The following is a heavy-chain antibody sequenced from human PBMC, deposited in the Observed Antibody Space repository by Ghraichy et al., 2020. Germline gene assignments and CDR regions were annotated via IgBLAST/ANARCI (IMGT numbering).Heavy chain of an antibody. V-gene: IGHV3-74*01. D-gene: IGHD5/OR15-5a*01. CDR2: ISGDRTVT. J-gene: IGHJ4*02. CDR1: GFTFSHYW. CDR3: ICVLQG. Sequence: GGSLRLSCTASGFTFSHYWMHWVRQAPGQGLVWVSRISGDRTVTDYADSVRGRFTISRDNAKNTLYLQMNSLRVEDTAVDYCICVLQGWGQGSLVTVSS.